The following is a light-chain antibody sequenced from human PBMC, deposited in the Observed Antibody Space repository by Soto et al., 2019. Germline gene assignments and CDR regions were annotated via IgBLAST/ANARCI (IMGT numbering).Light chain of an antibody. CDR2: AAS. CDR1: ESINRH. CDR3: QQSYSTLSIT. V-gene: IGKV1-39*01. J-gene: IGKJ5*01. Sequence: EIQMTQSPSSLSASVGDRVTITCRASESINRHLNWYQQKPGKAPKLLIYAASSLQNGVPSRFSGSGSGTDFTLTISNLQPEDFATYYCQQSYSTLSITFGQGTRLEIK.